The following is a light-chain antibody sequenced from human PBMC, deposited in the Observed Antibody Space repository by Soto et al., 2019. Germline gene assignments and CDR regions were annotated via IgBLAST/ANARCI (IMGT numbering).Light chain of an antibody. CDR2: GAS. V-gene: IGKV3-15*01. CDR1: QSISRN. Sequence: EIVMTQSPVTLSVSPGERATLSCRASQSISRNLAWYQQKVGQAPRLLIYGASTRATGIAARFSGSGSGTEFTLTISRLEPEDFAVYYCQQYTAWPLTFGQGTKVDI. CDR3: QQYTAWPLT. J-gene: IGKJ1*01.